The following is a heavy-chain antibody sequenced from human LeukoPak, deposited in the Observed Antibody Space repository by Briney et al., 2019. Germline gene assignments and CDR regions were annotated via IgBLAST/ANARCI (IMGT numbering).Heavy chain of an antibody. Sequence: GGSLRLSCAASGFAFSSSWMLWVRQAPGKGLMWVSRINSDGTYTNYADSVKGRFTISRDNAKNTLYLQMNSLRAEDTAVYYCARDVSHTFDYWGQGTLVTVSS. CDR1: GFAFSSSW. D-gene: IGHD2/OR15-2a*01. CDR3: ARDVSHTFDY. V-gene: IGHV3-74*01. CDR2: INSDGTYT. J-gene: IGHJ4*02.